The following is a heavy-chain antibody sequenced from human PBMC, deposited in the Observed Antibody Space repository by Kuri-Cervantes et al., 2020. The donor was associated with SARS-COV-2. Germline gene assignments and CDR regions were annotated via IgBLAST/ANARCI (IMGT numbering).Heavy chain of an antibody. D-gene: IGHD5-12*01. CDR2: IRYDGSNK. CDR1: GFTFSSYG. V-gene: IGHV3-30*02. J-gene: IGHJ4*02. CDR3: ATALIMATVDY. Sequence: GESLKISCAAFGFTFSSYGMHWVRLAPGKGLEWVAFIRYDGSNKYYADPVKGRFTISRDNSKNTLYLQMNRLRAEDTAVYYCATALIMATVDYWGQGTLVTVSS.